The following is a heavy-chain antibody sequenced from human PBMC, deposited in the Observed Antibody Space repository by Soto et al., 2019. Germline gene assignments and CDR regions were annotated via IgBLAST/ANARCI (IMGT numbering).Heavy chain of an antibody. CDR3: ARNRASGSPSGHYSGTGG. V-gene: IGHV1-69*13. CDR1: GGTFDKFI. Sequence: SVKVSCKASGGTFDKFIMNWVRQTPGRGLEWMGGIVPMLGTPTYAEKFKGRVRISATGSASTTYMEVTSLRSEDTAIYYCARNRASGSPSGHYSGTGGWGQGTTVTVSS. D-gene: IGHD3-10*01. CDR2: IVPMLGTP. J-gene: IGHJ6*02.